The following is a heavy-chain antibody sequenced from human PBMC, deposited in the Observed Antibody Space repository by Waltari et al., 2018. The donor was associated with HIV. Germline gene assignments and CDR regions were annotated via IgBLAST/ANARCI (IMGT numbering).Heavy chain of an antibody. V-gene: IGHV4-59*01. CDR3: ARDLVVAAAEGFDP. CDR1: GGSITSYY. CDR2: MYYSGRT. Sequence: QVELQESGPGLVKPSATLSLTCTFSGGSITSYYWIWIRQSPGLGLEWIGHMYYSGRTTYNPSLKGRVIMSLDTSKNHISLNLRSLSAADTAVYYCARDLVVAAAEGFDPWGQGILVTVSS. J-gene: IGHJ5*02. D-gene: IGHD2-15*01.